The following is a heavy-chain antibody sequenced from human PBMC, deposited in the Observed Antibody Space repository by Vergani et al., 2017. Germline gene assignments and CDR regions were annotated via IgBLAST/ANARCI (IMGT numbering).Heavy chain of an antibody. Sequence: QVQLQESGPRLVKPSETLSLICSVSGYSISSGYYWGWIRQPPGKGLEWIGNIYHSGGAYYNPSLKGRVTISVDTSKNQFSLEVTSVTAADTAVYYCASDTHSGQRADRWGQGILVTVTS. V-gene: IGHV4-38-2*02. D-gene: IGHD6-19*01. CDR2: IYHSGGA. J-gene: IGHJ5*02. CDR1: GYSISSGYY. CDR3: ASDTHSGQRADR.